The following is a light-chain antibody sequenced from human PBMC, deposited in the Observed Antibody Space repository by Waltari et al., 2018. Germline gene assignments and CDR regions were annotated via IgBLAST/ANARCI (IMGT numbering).Light chain of an antibody. V-gene: IGLV2-8*01. CDR3: TSYAGAHNLL. CDR1: SADVGTYQY. J-gene: IGLJ2*01. Sequence: QSALTQPPSASGSPGQSVTIPCAGTSADVGTYQYVPWYQQHPGRPPKLIIYEVTKRPSGVAARFSGSKSGNTASLTVSGLQAEDEADYYCTSYAGAHNLLFGGGTKLTVL. CDR2: EVT.